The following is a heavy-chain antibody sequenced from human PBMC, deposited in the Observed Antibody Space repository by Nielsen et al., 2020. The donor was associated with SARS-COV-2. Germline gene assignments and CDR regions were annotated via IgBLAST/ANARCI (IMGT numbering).Heavy chain of an antibody. CDR3: ARDRLGTYYYGSGSYKYYYYGMDV. Sequence: WIRQPPGKGLEWVALILYDGSKKYYAESVKGRFTISRDNSKNTLYLQMNSLRAEDTAVYYCARDRLGTYYYGSGSYKYYYYGMDVWGQGTTVTVSS. J-gene: IGHJ6*02. V-gene: IGHV3-30-3*01. CDR2: ILYDGSKK. D-gene: IGHD3-10*01.